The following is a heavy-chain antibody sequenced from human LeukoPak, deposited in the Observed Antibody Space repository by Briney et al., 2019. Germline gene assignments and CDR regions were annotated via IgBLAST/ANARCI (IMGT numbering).Heavy chain of an antibody. CDR2: INHSGST. V-gene: IGHV4-34*01. CDR3: ARSSQWLVLQYYYYYGMDV. Sequence: SETLSLTCAVYGGSFSGYYWSWIRQPPGKGLEWIGEINHSGSTNYNPSLKSRVTISVDTSKNQFSLKLSSVTAADTAVYYCARSSQWLVLQYYYYYGMDVWGQGTTVTVSS. CDR1: GGSFSGYY. J-gene: IGHJ6*02. D-gene: IGHD6-19*01.